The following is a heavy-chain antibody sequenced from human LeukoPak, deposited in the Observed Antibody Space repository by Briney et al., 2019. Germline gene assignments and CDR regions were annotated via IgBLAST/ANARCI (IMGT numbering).Heavy chain of an antibody. CDR2: INPNSGGT. CDR3: ARDILTGPGAFDI. D-gene: IGHD3-9*01. Sequence: GASVKVSCKASGYTFTGYYMHWVRQAPGQGLEWMGWINPNSGGTNYAQKFQGRVTMTRDTSISTAYMELSRLRSDDPAVYYCARDILTGPGAFDIWGQGTMVSVSS. J-gene: IGHJ3*02. CDR1: GYTFTGYY. V-gene: IGHV1-2*02.